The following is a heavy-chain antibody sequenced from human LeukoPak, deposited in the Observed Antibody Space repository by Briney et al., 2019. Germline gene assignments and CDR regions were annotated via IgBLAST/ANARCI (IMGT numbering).Heavy chain of an antibody. CDR2: IKQDGGEK. J-gene: IGHJ6*02. D-gene: IGHD3-10*01. CDR1: GFPFRSYW. Sequence: GGSLRLSCAASGFPFRSYWMNWVRQAPGKGGEGVANIKQDGGEKDYVDSVKGRFTISRENGKNSVYLKRKSLRAEDTAVYSCAREDYYGSGNYVAWGGGFDVWGQGTTVTVSS. V-gene: IGHV3-7*01. CDR3: AREDYYGSGNYVAWGGGFDV.